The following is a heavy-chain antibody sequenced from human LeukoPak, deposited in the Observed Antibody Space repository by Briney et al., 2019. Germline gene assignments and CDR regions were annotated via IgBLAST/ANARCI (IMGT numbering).Heavy chain of an antibody. CDR1: GFTFGDYA. CDR3: ARGGFGELFSSDY. Sequence: GGSLRLSCTASGFTFGDYAMNWVRQAPGKGLEWVSYISSSSSTIYYADSVKGRFTISRDNAKNSLYLQMNSLRAEDTAVYYCARGGFGELFSSDYWGQGTLVTVSS. CDR2: ISSSSSTI. V-gene: IGHV3-48*01. D-gene: IGHD3-10*01. J-gene: IGHJ4*02.